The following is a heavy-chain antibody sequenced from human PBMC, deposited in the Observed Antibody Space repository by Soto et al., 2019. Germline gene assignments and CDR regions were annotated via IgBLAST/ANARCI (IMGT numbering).Heavy chain of an antibody. D-gene: IGHD2-21*02. CDR1: GGSMSSYY. CDR2: IYYTGTT. Sequence: PSETLSLTCIVSGGSMSSYYWGWFRQPPGKGLEWIDYIYYTGTTTYHPSLKSRVTISIDTSRNQFSLKLNSVTAADTAVYYCARLGGYYQAFDQWGQGSLVTVSS. V-gene: IGHV4-59*08. CDR3: ARLGGYYQAFDQ. J-gene: IGHJ4*02.